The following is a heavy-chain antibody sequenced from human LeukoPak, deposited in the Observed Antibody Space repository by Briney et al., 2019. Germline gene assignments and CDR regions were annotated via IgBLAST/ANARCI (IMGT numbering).Heavy chain of an antibody. J-gene: IGHJ4*02. V-gene: IGHV4-30-4*01. Sequence: ASETLSLTCTVSGGSISSGDYYWSWIRQPPGKGLEWIWYIYYSGSTYYNPSLKSRVTISVDTSKNQFSLKLSSVTAADTAVYYCARVKGMVGAKAQYYFDYWGQGTLVTVSS. CDR3: ARVKGMVGAKAQYYFDY. CDR2: IYYSGST. D-gene: IGHD1-26*01. CDR1: GGSISSGDYY.